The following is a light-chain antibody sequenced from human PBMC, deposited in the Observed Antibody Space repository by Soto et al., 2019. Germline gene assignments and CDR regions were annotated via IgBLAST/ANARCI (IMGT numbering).Light chain of an antibody. V-gene: IGKV3-15*01. CDR1: HTVGTT. Sequence: IELTQSPAALSVSPGERATLSCWASHTVGTTLNWYQQKPGQAPRLLIYDTYIRATGVPARFSGSGSGTEFTLTIASLQSEDFGVYYCQRFNRWPLALGGGTKVDIK. CDR2: DTY. J-gene: IGKJ4*01. CDR3: QRFNRWPLA.